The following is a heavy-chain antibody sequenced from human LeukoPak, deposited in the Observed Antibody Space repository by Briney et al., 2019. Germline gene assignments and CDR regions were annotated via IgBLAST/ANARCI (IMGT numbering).Heavy chain of an antibody. CDR3: ARASAAMERYYYHGMDV. CDR2: ISYDGSNK. J-gene: IGHJ6*02. Sequence: GGSLRLSCAASGFTFSSYAMHWVRQAPGKGLEWVAVISYDGSNKYYADSVKGRFTISRDNSKNTLYLQMNSLRAEDTAVYYCARASAAMERYYYHGMDVWGQGTTVTVSS. D-gene: IGHD5-18*01. V-gene: IGHV3-30*04. CDR1: GFTFSSYA.